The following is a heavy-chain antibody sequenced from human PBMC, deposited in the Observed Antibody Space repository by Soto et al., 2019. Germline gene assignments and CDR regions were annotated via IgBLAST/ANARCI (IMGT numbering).Heavy chain of an antibody. Sequence: EVQLLESGGGLVQPGGSLRLSCAASGFPFSTYAMTWVRQAPGKGLDWVSGISGGGSDTYYADSVKDRFTISRDNSKNTLYLQMSSLRVEDTAVYYCASDKRSFDNWGQGSLVTVSS. CDR1: GFPFSTYA. CDR3: ASDKRSFDN. J-gene: IGHJ4*02. D-gene: IGHD6-6*01. V-gene: IGHV3-23*01. CDR2: ISGGGSDT.